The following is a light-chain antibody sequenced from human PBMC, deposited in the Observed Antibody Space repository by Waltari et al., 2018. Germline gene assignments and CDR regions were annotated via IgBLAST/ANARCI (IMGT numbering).Light chain of an antibody. CDR2: QAS. CDR3: QQLSIYPYT. CDR1: ESISSW. V-gene: IGKV1-5*03. J-gene: IGKJ2*01. Sequence: DIQMTQSPSILSASVGDRVTITCRASESISSWLAWYQQKLGKAPKLLIYQASRLQSGVPSRFSASGSGREFTLTISGLQPDDFASYYCQQLSIYPYTFGQGTKLEIE.